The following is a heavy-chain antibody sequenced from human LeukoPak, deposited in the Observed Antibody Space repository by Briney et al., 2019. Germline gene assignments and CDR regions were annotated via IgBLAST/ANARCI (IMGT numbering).Heavy chain of an antibody. V-gene: IGHV1-2*02. CDR3: ARDGASGYLADY. CDR2: INPNSGGT. J-gene: IGHJ4*02. Sequence: VASVKVSCKASGYTLTGYYMHWVRQAPGQGLDWMGWINPNSGGTNYAQKFQGRVTMTRDTSISTAYMELSRLGSDDTAVYYCARDGASGYLADYWGQGTLVTVSS. D-gene: IGHD3-3*01. CDR1: GYTLTGYY.